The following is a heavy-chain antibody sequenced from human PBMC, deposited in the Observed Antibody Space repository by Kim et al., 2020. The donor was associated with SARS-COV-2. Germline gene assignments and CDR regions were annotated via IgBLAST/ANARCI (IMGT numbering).Heavy chain of an antibody. Sequence: ASVKVSCKASGYTFTSYGISWVRQAPGQGLEWMGWISAYNGNTNYAQKLQGRVTMTTDTSTSTAYMELRSLRSDDTAVYYCARGTKNYYYYYGMDVWGQGTTVTVSS. CDR3: ARGTKNYYYYYGMDV. J-gene: IGHJ6*02. V-gene: IGHV1-18*01. D-gene: IGHD1-1*01. CDR1: GYTFTSYG. CDR2: ISAYNGNT.